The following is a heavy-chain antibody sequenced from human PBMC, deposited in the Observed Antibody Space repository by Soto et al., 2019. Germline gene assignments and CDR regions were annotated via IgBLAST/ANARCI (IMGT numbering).Heavy chain of an antibody. D-gene: IGHD3-10*01. J-gene: IGHJ4*02. Sequence: QVQLVQSGAEVKKPGASVKVSCKASGYTFTGYYMHWVRQAPGQGLEWMGWINPNSGGTNYAQKFQGWVTRTSDTSISTAYMELSRLRSDDTAVYYCARGDYGSGSFAFFDYWGQGTLVTVSS. CDR1: GYTFTGYY. V-gene: IGHV1-2*04. CDR3: ARGDYGSGSFAFFDY. CDR2: INPNSGGT.